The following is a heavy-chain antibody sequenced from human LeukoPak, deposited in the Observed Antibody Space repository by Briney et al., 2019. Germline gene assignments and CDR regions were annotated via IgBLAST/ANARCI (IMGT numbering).Heavy chain of an antibody. J-gene: IGHJ4*02. Sequence: ASVKVSCKASGYTFTSYYMHWVRQAPGQGLEWMGWISAYNGNTNYAQKLQGRVTMTTDTSTSTAYMELRSLRSDDTAVYYCARDTSWAAAGTGVDYWGQGTLVTVSS. CDR3: ARDTSWAAAGTGVDY. CDR2: ISAYNGNT. CDR1: GYTFTSYY. D-gene: IGHD6-13*01. V-gene: IGHV1-18*04.